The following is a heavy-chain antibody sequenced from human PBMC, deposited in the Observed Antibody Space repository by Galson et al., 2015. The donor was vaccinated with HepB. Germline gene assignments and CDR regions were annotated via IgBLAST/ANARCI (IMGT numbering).Heavy chain of an antibody. Sequence: SLRLSCAASGFTFSSYSMNWVRQAPGKGLEWVSSISSSSSYIYYADSVKGRFTISRDNAKNSLYLQMNSLRAEDTAVYYCAALHPPPSWNGYWGQGTLVTVSS. J-gene: IGHJ4*02. V-gene: IGHV3-21*01. CDR2: ISSSSSYI. CDR3: AALHPPPSWNGY. CDR1: GFTFSSYS. D-gene: IGHD1-1*01.